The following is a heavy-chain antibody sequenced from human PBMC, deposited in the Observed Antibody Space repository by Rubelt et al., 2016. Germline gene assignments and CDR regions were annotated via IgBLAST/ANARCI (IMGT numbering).Heavy chain of an antibody. J-gene: IGHJ3*01. D-gene: IGHD3-22*01. CDR3: ASYYV. Sequence: QVQLQQWGPGLVKPSETLALTCTVSGGSISSSSYYWGWIRQPPGKGLAWIGSIYYSWSTYYNPSLKSVVTISVDTSKNQFSLKLSSVTAADTAVYYCASYYVWGQGTMVTVSS. CDR1: GGSISSSSYY. V-gene: IGHV4-39*07. CDR2: IYYSWST.